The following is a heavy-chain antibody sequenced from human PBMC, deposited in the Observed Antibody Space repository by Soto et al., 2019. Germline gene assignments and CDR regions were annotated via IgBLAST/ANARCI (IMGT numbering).Heavy chain of an antibody. CDR1: GGSISSSSYY. CDR2: IYYSGST. V-gene: IGHV4-39*01. J-gene: IGHJ4*02. Sequence: SETLSLTCTVSGGSISSSSYYWGWIRQPPGKGLEWIGSIYYSGSTYYNPSLKSRVTISVDTSKNQFSMKLSSVTAADTAVYYCARHDEAYGGYDYWGQGTLVTVSS. D-gene: IGHD5-12*01. CDR3: ARHDEAYGGYDY.